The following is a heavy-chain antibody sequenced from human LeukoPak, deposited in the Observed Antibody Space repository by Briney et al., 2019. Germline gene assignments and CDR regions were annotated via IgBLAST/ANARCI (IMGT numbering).Heavy chain of an antibody. Sequence: PGGSLRLSCAASGFSFGIYGMRWVRQAPGKGLEWVACIWADGTREFYADSVRGRFTVSRDNSNNWLYLHMTSLRAEDTALYYCARDTNNYYFAYCGQGTLLSVSS. J-gene: IGHJ4*02. V-gene: IGHV3-33*01. CDR2: IWADGTRE. CDR3: ARDTNNYYFAY. CDR1: GFSFGIYG. D-gene: IGHD1-20*01.